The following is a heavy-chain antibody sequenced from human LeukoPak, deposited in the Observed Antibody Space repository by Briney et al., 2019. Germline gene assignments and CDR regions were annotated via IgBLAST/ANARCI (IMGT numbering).Heavy chain of an antibody. CDR2: INTNGGAT. CDR3: ARARTGATSYFFDD. V-gene: IGHV3-64*01. Sequence: PGGSLRLSCAASGFTFSSYAMYWVRQAPGKGLEYVSGINTNGGATFYAKSVKGRFTISRDDSKNTLYLHMGSLRGEDMAVYYCARARTGATSYFFDDWGQGSLVTVSS. J-gene: IGHJ4*02. D-gene: IGHD1-7*01. CDR1: GFTFSSYA.